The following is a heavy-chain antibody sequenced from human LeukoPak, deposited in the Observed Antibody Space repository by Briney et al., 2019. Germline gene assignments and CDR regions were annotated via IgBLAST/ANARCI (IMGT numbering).Heavy chain of an antibody. J-gene: IGHJ4*02. V-gene: IGHV1-2*02. CDR2: INPNSGGT. CDR1: GYTFTGYY. D-gene: IGHD3-10*01. CDR3: ARVLFEGGGFGELLPFDY. Sequence: ASVKVSCKASGYTFTGYYMHWVRQAPGQGLEWMGWINPNSGGTNYAQKFQGRVTMTRATSISTAYMELSRLISDDTAVYYCARVLFEGGGFGELLPFDYWGQGTLVTVSS.